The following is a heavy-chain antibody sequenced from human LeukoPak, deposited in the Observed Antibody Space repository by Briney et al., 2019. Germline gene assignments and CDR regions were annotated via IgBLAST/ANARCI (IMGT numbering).Heavy chain of an antibody. CDR1: GGSISSSSYY. J-gene: IGHJ4*02. CDR2: IYYSGST. Sequence: SETLSLTCTVSGGSISSSSYYWGWIRQPPGKGLEWIGSIYYSGSTYYNPSLKSRVTISVDTSKNQFSLKLSSVTAADTAVYYCARGQQLVQYYFDYWGQGTLVTVSS. D-gene: IGHD6-13*01. V-gene: IGHV4-39*01. CDR3: ARGQQLVQYYFDY.